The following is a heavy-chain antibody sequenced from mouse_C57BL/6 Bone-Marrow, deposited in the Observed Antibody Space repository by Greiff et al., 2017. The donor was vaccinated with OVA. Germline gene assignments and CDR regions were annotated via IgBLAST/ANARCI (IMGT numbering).Heavy chain of an antibody. CDR2: IDPANGNT. D-gene: IGHD1-1*01. Sequence: EVQLQQSVAELVRPGASVKLSCTASGFNIKNTYMHWVKQRPEQGLEWIGRIDPANGNTKYAPKFQGKATITVDTSSNTAYLQLSNLTSEDTAIYDCASSLYYYGSSPAFEVWGTGTTVTVSA. V-gene: IGHV14-3*01. CDR1: GFNIKNTY. CDR3: ASSLYYYGSSPAFEV. J-gene: IGHJ1*03.